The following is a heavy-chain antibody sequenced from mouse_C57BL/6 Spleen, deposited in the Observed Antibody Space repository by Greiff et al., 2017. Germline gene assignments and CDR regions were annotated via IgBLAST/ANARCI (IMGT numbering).Heavy chain of an antibody. CDR2: IYPSNGGT. CDR1: GYTFTSYW. J-gene: IGHJ4*01. Sequence: VQLQQPGTELVKPGASVKLSCKASGYTFTSYWMHWVKQRPGQGLEWIGNIYPSNGGTNSNEKFKSKATLTVDTSSSTAYMPLSSLTSEDSAVYYCARGKNYDAMDYWGQGTSVTVSS. V-gene: IGHV1-53*01. CDR3: ARGKNYDAMDY.